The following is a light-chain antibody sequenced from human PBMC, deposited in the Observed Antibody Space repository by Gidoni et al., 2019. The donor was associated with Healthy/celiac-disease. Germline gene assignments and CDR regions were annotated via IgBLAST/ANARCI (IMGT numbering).Light chain of an antibody. CDR2: AAS. CDR1: QGSRSY. V-gene: IGKV1-8*01. CDR3: QQYYSYPPT. Sequence: AIRITHYPSSLSVSTGDRVTITCRASQGSRSYLAWYQQKPGKAPKLLIYAASTLQSGVPSRFSGSGSGTDFTLTISCLQSEDFATYYCQQYYSYPPTFGGGTKVEIK. J-gene: IGKJ4*01.